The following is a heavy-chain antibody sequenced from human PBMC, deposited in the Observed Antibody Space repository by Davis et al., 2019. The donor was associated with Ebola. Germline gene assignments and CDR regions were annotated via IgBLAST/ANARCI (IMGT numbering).Heavy chain of an antibody. CDR3: ARGSIAAFSYY. D-gene: IGHD6-6*01. CDR2: ISSDGSST. V-gene: IGHV3-74*01. Sequence: GESLKISCAASGFTFSSYWMHWVRQAPGKGLVWVSRISSDGSSTSYADSVKGRFTISRDNAKNSLYLRMNSLRAEDTAVYYCARGSIAAFSYYWGQGTLVTVSS. J-gene: IGHJ4*02. CDR1: GFTFSSYW.